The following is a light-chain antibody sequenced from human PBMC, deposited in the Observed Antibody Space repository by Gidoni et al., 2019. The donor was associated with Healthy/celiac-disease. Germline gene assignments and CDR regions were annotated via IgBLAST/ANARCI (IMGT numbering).Light chain of an antibody. J-gene: IGLJ2*01. Sequence: QSALTQPASVSGSPGPSLTISCTGTSSDVVGYNYVSWYQQHPGKAPKLMIYEVSKRPSGVSNRFSGSKSGNTDSLTISGLQAEAEADYYCSSYTSSSSLVFGGGTKLTVL. V-gene: IGLV2-14*01. CDR1: SSDVVGYNY. CDR2: EVS. CDR3: SSYTSSSSLV.